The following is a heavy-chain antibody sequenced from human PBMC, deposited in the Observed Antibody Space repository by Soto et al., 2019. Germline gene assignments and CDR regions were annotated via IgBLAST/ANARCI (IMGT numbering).Heavy chain of an antibody. D-gene: IGHD4-17*01. V-gene: IGHV4-59*01. CDR3: ARGPDYGGHKALDY. CDR2: ISYSGNT. Sequence: PSETLSLTCTVSGGSISNYYWSWIRQPPGKRLEWIGYISYSGNTNYNPSLKSRVIISVDTSMNQFSLKLSSLTAADTAVYYCARGPDYGGHKALDYWGQGTPVTVSS. J-gene: IGHJ4*02. CDR1: GGSISNYY.